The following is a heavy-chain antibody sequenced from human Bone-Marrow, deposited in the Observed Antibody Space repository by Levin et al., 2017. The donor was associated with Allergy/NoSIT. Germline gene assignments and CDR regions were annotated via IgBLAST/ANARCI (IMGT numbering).Heavy chain of an antibody. CDR3: AKGLRRPLGRPGDAVDG. V-gene: IGHV3-9*01. Sequence: SCGVSGFTFENYAMHWVRQAPGKGLEWVSGISWNNGTIGYADSVKGRFTISRDNAKNSPYLQMNSLRAEDTALYYCAKGLRRPLGRPGDAVDGWGLGTKVTVSS. D-gene: IGHD4-17*01. CDR2: ISWNNGTI. CDR1: GFTFENYA. J-gene: IGHJ3*01.